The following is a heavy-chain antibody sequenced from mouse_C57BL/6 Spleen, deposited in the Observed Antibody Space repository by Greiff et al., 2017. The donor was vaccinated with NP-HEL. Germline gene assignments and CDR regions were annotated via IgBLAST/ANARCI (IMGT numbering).Heavy chain of an antibody. CDR1: GYAFTNYL. V-gene: IGHV1-54*01. CDR3: AIWLRGYFDV. J-gene: IGHJ1*03. CDR2: INPGSGGT. Sequence: VQLQQSGAELVRPGTSVKVSCKASGYAFTNYLIDWVKQRPGQGLEWIGVINPGSGGTNYNEKFKGKATLTADKSSSTAYMQLSSLTSEDSAVYFCAIWLRGYFDVWGTGTTVTVSS. D-gene: IGHD2-2*01.